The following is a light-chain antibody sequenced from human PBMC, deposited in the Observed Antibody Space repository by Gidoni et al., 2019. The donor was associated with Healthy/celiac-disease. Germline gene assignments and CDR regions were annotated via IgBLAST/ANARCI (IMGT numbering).Light chain of an antibody. CDR2: DAS. Sequence: EIVLTQSPATLSLSPGERATLSCRASQSVSSYLAWYQQKPDQAPRLLIYDASNRATGIPARFSGSGSGTDFTLTISSLEPEDCAVYYCQQRSNWPPVTCGGGTKVEIK. CDR1: QSVSSY. V-gene: IGKV3-11*01. J-gene: IGKJ4*01. CDR3: QQRSNWPPVT.